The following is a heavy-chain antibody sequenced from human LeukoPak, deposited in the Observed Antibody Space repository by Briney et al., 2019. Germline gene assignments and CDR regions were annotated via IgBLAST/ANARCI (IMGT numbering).Heavy chain of an antibody. D-gene: IGHD6-25*01. CDR1: GFTFSNYG. CDR3: AKDLSPAAA. Sequence: GGSLRLSCAASGFTFSNYGMSWVRQAPGKGLEWVSAISGSGSNTYYADSAKGRFTISRDNSKNTLSLQMNNLRDEDTAVYYCAKDLSPAAAWGQGTLVTVSS. J-gene: IGHJ5*02. CDR2: ISGSGSNT. V-gene: IGHV3-23*01.